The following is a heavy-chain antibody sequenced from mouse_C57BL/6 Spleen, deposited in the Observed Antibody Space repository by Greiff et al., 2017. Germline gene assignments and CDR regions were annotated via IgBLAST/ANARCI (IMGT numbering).Heavy chain of an antibody. Sequence: EVHLVESGGGLVKPGGSLKLSCAASGFTFSDYGMHWVRQAPEQGLEWVAYISSGSSTIYYADTVKGRFTIPRDNTKNTMFLQMTSLRSEDTAMYYCARGENYDGFAYWGQGTLVTVSA. J-gene: IGHJ3*01. CDR1: GFTFSDYG. CDR3: ARGENYDGFAY. V-gene: IGHV5-17*01. D-gene: IGHD2-4*01. CDR2: ISSGSSTI.